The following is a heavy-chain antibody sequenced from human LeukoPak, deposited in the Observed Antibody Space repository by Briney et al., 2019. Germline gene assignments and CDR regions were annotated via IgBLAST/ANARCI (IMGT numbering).Heavy chain of an antibody. CDR2: IKEDGSEK. CDR1: GFTFSDYW. Sequence: GGSLRLSCAVSGFTFSDYWMSWVRQAPGRGLEWVANIKEDGSEKYYVDSVKGRFTISRDNAKNSLYLQMISLRAEDTAVYYCARAARGDYVRHRDYLGQGTLVTVSS. CDR3: ARAARGDYVRHRDY. J-gene: IGHJ4*02. V-gene: IGHV3-7*01. D-gene: IGHD4-17*01.